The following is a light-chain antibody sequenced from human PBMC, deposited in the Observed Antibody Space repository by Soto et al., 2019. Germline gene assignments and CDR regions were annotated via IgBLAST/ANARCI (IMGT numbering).Light chain of an antibody. Sequence: EIVLTQSPGTLSLSPGERATLSCRASQSVSSSYLAWYQQKPGQAPRLLIYGASSRATGIPDRFSGSGSGTDFTLTISRLEPGDFAVYYRGTFGPGTKVDIK. V-gene: IGKV3-20*01. J-gene: IGKJ3*01. CDR2: GAS. CDR3: GT. CDR1: QSVSSSY.